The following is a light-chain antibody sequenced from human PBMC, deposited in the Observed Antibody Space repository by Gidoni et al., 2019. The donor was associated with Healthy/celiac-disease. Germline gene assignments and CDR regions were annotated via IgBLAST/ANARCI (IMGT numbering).Light chain of an antibody. Sequence: DIHMTQSPSSLSASVGERVTITCRASQSISSFLNWYQQKPGKAPNLLIYAAASLQSGVPSRFSGSGSGTDFTLTISSLQPEDFATYYCQQSYSIPQTYGGGTKVEIK. CDR2: AAA. V-gene: IGKV1-39*01. J-gene: IGKJ4*01. CDR1: QSISSF. CDR3: QQSYSIPQT.